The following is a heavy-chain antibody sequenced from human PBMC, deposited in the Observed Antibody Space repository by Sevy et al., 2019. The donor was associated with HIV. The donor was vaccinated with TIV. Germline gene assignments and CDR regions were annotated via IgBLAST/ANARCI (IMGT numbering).Heavy chain of an antibody. V-gene: IGHV4-59*01. CDR3: ARDSTTRPRVLDY. CDR2: IYFTGNT. Sequence: SETLSLTCSVSGGSISSYFWTWVRQSPGKGLEWIANIYFTGNTDYSPSVKSRVTLSLDTSKSQFSLTLKSVTAADTAIYFCARDSTTRPRVLDYWGQGTLVTVSS. D-gene: IGHD1-1*01. J-gene: IGHJ4*02. CDR1: GGSISSYF.